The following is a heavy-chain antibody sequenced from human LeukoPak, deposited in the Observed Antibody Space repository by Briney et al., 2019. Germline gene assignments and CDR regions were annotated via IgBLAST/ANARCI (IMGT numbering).Heavy chain of an antibody. CDR1: GFTFSSYS. CDR2: ISSSSTI. D-gene: IGHD2-2*01. Sequence: GGSLRLSCAASGFTFSSYSMNWVRQAPGKGLEWVSYISSSSTIYYADSVKGRFTISRDNAKNSLYLQMNSLRDEDTAVYYCARGEDIVVVRTTTNLDYWGQGTLVTVSS. V-gene: IGHV3-48*02. CDR3: ARGEDIVVVRTTTNLDY. J-gene: IGHJ4*02.